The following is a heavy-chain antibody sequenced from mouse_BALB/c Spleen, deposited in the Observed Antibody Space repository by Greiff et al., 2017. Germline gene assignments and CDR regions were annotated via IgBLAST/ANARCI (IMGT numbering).Heavy chain of an antibody. Sequence: LVESGGGLVQPGGSRKLSCAASGFTFSSFGMHWVRQAPEKGLEWVAYISSGSSTIYYADTVKGRFTISRDNPKNTLFLQMTSLRSEDTAMYYCARGELYYYAMDYWGQGTSVTVSA. V-gene: IGHV5-17*02. CDR3: ARGELYYYAMDY. CDR1: GFTFSSFG. J-gene: IGHJ4*01. CDR2: ISSGSSTI.